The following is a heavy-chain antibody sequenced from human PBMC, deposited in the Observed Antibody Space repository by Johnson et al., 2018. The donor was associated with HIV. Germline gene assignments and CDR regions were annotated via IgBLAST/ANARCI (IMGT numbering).Heavy chain of an antibody. CDR1: GFTVSSYY. CDR3: ARDSTPWGDDYVDYAFDI. V-gene: IGHV3-11*04. CDR2: ISSSGSTI. Sequence: QVQLVESGGGLVQPGGSLRLSCAASGFTVSSYYMSWIRQAPGKGLEWVSYISSSGSTIYYADSVKGRFTISRDNAKHSLFLQMNSLRAENTAVYYCARDSTPWGDDYVDYAFDIWGQGTVVTVSS. J-gene: IGHJ3*02. D-gene: IGHD4-17*01.